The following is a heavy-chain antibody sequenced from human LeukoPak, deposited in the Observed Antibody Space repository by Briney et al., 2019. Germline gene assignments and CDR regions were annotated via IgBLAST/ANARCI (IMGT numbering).Heavy chain of an antibody. V-gene: IGHV3-13*01. CDR1: GFTFSSYD. Sequence: LPGGSLRLSCAASGFTFSSYDMHWVRQATGKGLEWVSAIGTAGDTYYPGSVKGRFTISRENAKNSLYLQMNGLRAGDTDVYYCARVASGYCSGGSCYSFTRYWYFDLWGRGTLVTVSS. D-gene: IGHD2-15*01. CDR3: ARVASGYCSGGSCYSFTRYWYFDL. J-gene: IGHJ2*01. CDR2: IGTAGDT.